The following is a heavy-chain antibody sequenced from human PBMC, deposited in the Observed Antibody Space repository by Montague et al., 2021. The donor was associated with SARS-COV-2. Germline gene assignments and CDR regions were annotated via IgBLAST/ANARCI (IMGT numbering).Heavy chain of an antibody. CDR2: IYYRGST. Sequence: SETLSLTCTISGGSISRSYWRWIRQPPWQGLEWIGYIYYRGSTKSNPSLNSRANISVDTSKNQFYVKLRSVTAAATAVYYCARNMITFGGGIIAMDDWGQGTKVTVSS. D-gene: IGHD3-16*01. CDR3: ARNMITFGGGIIAMDD. J-gene: IGHJ6*02. V-gene: IGHV4-59*01. CDR1: GGSISRSY.